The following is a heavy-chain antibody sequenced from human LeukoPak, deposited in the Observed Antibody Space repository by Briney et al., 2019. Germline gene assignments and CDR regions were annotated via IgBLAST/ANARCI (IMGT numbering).Heavy chain of an antibody. J-gene: IGHJ4*02. CDR1: GFTFSNYG. Sequence: PGRSLRLSCAASGFTFSNYGMHWVRQAPGKGLEWVAAIWYDGSNKYYVDSVKGRFTISRDNSKNTLDLQMNSLRAEDTALYYCAKDRDGYGPYYFDHWGQGTLVTVSS. V-gene: IGHV3-33*06. CDR3: AKDRDGYGPYYFDH. CDR2: IWYDGSNK. D-gene: IGHD5-18*01.